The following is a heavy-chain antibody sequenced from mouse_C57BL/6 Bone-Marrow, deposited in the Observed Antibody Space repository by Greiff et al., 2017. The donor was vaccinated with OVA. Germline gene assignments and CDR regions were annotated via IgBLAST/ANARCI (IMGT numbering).Heavy chain of an antibody. CDR3: ARKGGNYVAFFDY. Sequence: QVHVKQPGAELVMPGASVKLSCKASGYTFTSYWMHWVKQRPGQGLEWIGEIDPSDSYTNYNQKFKGKSTLTVDKSSSTAYMQLSSLTSEDSAVYDCARKGGNYVAFFDYWGQGTTLTVSS. CDR1: GYTFTSYW. D-gene: IGHD2-1*01. J-gene: IGHJ2*01. CDR2: IDPSDSYT. V-gene: IGHV1-69*01.